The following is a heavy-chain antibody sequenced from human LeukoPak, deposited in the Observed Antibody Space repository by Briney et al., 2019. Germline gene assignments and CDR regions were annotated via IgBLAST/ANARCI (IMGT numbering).Heavy chain of an antibody. D-gene: IGHD3-10*01. J-gene: IGHJ4*02. CDR1: GYTFTSYY. V-gene: IGHV1-46*01. CDR3: ARLRITMVRGLRLYPHD. CDR2: INPSGGST. Sequence: ASVKVSCQASGYTFTSYYMHWVRQAPGQGLEWMGIINPSGGSTSYAQKFQGRVTMTRDTSTSTVYMELSSLRSEDTAVYYCARLRITMVRGLRLYPHDRDQGSLVTVSS.